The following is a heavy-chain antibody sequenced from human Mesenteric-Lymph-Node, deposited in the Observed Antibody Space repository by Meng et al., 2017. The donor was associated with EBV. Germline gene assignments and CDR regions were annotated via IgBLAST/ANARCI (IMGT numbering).Heavy chain of an antibody. D-gene: IGHD3-16*01. V-gene: IGHV4-34*01. CDR3: AALGSFASSIDP. Sequence: PLPQWGAGLLKPSGTLSLTCAVYGGSFSDYYWTWIRQPPGKGLEWIGEVNHAGTTIYNPSLESRVTISVDTSKNQFSLKLTSVTAADTAVYFCAALGSFASSIDPWGQGTLVTVSS. J-gene: IGHJ5*02. CDR1: GGSFSDYY. CDR2: VNHAGTT.